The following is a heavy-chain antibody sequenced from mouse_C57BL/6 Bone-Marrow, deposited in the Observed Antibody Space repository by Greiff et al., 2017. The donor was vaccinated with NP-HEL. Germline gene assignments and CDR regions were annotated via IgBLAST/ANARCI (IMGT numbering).Heavy chain of an antibody. CDR3: ARGENGNAWFAY. V-gene: IGHV1-26*01. J-gene: IGHJ3*01. Sequence: EVQLQQSGPELVKPGASVKISCKASGYTFTDYYMNWVKQSHGKSLEWIGDINPNNGGTSYNQKFKGKATLNVDKSSSTAYMELRSLTSEDSAVYYCARGENGNAWFAYWGQGTLVTVSA. CDR2: INPNNGGT. D-gene: IGHD2-1*01. CDR1: GYTFTDYY.